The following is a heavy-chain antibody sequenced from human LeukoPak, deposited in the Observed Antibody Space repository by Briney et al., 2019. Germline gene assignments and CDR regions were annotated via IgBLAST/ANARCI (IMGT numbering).Heavy chain of an antibody. CDR1: GFTFRSYS. D-gene: IGHD2-21*02. CDR3: ARDASLAYCGGDCASA. Sequence: PGGSLRLSCAASGFTFRSYSINWVRQAPGKGLEWVSYISSSGSTIYYADSVKGRFTISRDNAKNSLYLQMNSLRAEDTAVYYCARDASLAYCGGDCASAWGQGTLVTVSS. CDR2: ISSSGSTI. J-gene: IGHJ5*02. V-gene: IGHV3-48*04.